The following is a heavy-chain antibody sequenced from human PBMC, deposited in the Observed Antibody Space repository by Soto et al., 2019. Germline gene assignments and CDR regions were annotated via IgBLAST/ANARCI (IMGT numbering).Heavy chain of an antibody. J-gene: IGHJ3*02. D-gene: IGHD4-4*01. CDR1: GFTLSSIV. CDR3: ARDRYPNYPPDAFDI. CDR2: IWYDGSDK. Sequence: LXLSCAASGFTLSSIVRHWVRQSPGKGLEWLAFIWYDGSDKYYADSVKGRFTISRDNSKNTLYLQMNSLRAEDTAVYYCARDRYPNYPPDAFDIWGQGTLVTVSS. V-gene: IGHV3-33*01.